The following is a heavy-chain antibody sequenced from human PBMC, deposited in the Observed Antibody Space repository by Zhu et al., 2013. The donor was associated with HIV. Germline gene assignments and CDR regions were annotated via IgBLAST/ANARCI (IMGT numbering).Heavy chain of an antibody. Sequence: QVQLVQSGTEVKRPGASVKVSCKASGYTFSNYGISWVRQAPGQGLEWMGWISAYNGNTNYVQKFQGRVTMTTDTSTRTAYMELRSLRSDDTAVYYCARDWPTPGWVVTAIPHFDYWGQGTLVTVSS. CDR2: ISAYNGNT. CDR1: GYTFSNYG. V-gene: IGHV1-18*01. J-gene: IGHJ4*02. D-gene: IGHD2-21*02. CDR3: ARDWPTPGWVVTAIPHFDY.